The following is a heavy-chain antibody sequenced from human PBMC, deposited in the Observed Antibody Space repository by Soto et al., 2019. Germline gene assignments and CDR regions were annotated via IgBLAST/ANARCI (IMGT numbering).Heavy chain of an antibody. D-gene: IGHD6-19*01. J-gene: IGHJ4*02. CDR1: GITVSSYW. CDR3: AREAAVAGTVFDY. V-gene: IGHV3-74*01. CDR2: INRDGSST. Sequence: EVQLVESGGGLVQPGGSLRLSCVASGITVSSYWMHWVRQAPGKGLVWVSRINRDGSSTNYADSVKGRFTISRDNAKNTLYLQMNSLRAEDTAVSYCAREAAVAGTVFDYWGQGILVTVSS.